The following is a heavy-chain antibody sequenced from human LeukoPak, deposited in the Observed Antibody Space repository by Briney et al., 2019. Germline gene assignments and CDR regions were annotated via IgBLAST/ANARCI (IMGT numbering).Heavy chain of an antibody. V-gene: IGHV1-69*06. D-gene: IGHD6-13*01. CDR2: IIPIFGTA. J-gene: IGHJ4*02. CDR3: ARQSIAAAGDIDY. Sequence: SVKVSCMASGGTFSSYAISWVRQAPGQGLEWMGGIIPIFGTANYAQKFQGRVTITADKSTSTAHMELSSLRSEDTAVYYCARQSIAAAGDIDYWGQGTLVTVSS. CDR1: GGTFSSYA.